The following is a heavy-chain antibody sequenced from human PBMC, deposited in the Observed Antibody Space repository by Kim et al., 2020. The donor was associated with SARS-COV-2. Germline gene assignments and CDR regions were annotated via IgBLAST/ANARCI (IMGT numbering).Heavy chain of an antibody. D-gene: IGHD3-9*01. V-gene: IGHV4-39*01. CDR3: ARTGDYDILTGYYSFDY. Sequence: SETLSLTCTVSGGSISSSSYYWGWIRQPPGKGLEWIGSIYYSGSTYYNPSLKSRVTISVDTSKNQFSLKLSSVTAADTAVYYCARTGDYDILTGYYSFDYWGQGTLVTVSS. J-gene: IGHJ4*02. CDR1: GGSISSSSYY. CDR2: IYYSGST.